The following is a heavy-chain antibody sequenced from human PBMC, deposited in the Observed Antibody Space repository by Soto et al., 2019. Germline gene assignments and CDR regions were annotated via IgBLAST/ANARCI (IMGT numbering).Heavy chain of an antibody. D-gene: IGHD3-22*01. Sequence: PSETLSLTCSVSGDSISSGGHYWSWIRQHPGKGLEWIGYIYYSGNTYYNPSLKSRVTISVDTSKNHFSLKLSSVTAADTAVYYCARAALESHDKSGYQFDYWGQGTLVTVSS. CDR3: ARAALESHDKSGYQFDY. CDR2: IYYSGNT. CDR1: GDSISSGGHY. V-gene: IGHV4-31*03. J-gene: IGHJ4*02.